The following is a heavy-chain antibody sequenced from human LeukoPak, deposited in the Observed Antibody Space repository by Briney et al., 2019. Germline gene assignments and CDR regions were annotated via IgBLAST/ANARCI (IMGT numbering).Heavy chain of an antibody. CDR2: IYNSGNT. CDR1: GASTSTNY. J-gene: IGHJ4*02. D-gene: IGHD3-22*01. Sequence: SETLSLTCSVSGASTSTNYWSWIRQPAGKGLEWIGRIYNSGNTNYSPSLESRVTMSANTSKNHFSLRLTSVTAADTAVYYCARGSFDSSGYYVFDYWGQGRLVTVSS. CDR3: ARGSFDSSGYYVFDY. V-gene: IGHV4-4*07.